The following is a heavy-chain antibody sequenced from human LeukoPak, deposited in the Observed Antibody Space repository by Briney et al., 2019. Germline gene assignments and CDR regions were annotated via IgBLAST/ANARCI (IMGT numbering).Heavy chain of an antibody. J-gene: IGHJ4*02. CDR2: MNPNSGNT. D-gene: IGHD3-10*01. CDR3: ARARGPRQKDDY. V-gene: IGHV1-8*03. CDR1: GYTFTSYD. Sequence: GASVKVSCKASGYTFTSYDINWVRQATGQGLEWMGWMNPNSGNTGYAQKFQGRGTITRNTSISTAYMELSSLRSEDTAVYYCARARGPRQKDDYWGQGTLVTVSS.